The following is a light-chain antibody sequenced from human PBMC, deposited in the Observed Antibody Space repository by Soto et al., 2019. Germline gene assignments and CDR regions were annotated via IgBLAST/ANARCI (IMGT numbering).Light chain of an antibody. Sequence: DIVMTQSPDSLAVSLGERATINCKSSQSVLYSSNNKNYLAWYQQKPGQPPKLLIYWASTRESGVPDRFSGSGSGTDFTLTISSLQAEDVEVYYCQQYYSTPYTFAQGTKVDIK. J-gene: IGKJ2*01. CDR1: QSVLYSSNNKNY. CDR3: QQYYSTPYT. CDR2: WAS. V-gene: IGKV4-1*01.